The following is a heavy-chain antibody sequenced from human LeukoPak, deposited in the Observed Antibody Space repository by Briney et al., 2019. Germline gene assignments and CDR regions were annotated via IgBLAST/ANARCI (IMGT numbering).Heavy chain of an antibody. V-gene: IGHV3-23*01. CDR1: GFTFSSYA. D-gene: IGHD5-18*01. Sequence: GGSLRLSCAASGFTFSSYAMSWVRQAPGKGLEWVSAISGSGGSTYYADSVKGRFTISRDNAKNSLYLQMNSLRAEDTAVYYCARAPDTATYFDYWGQGTLVTVSS. CDR3: ARAPDTATYFDY. J-gene: IGHJ4*02. CDR2: ISGSGGST.